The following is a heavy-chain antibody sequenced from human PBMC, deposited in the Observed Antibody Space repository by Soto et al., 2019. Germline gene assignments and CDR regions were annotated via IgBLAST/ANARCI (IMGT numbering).Heavy chain of an antibody. CDR1: GFTFSSYG. CDR3: ARGIFEYNYFDY. J-gene: IGHJ4*02. Sequence: GGSLRLSCAASGFTFSSYGMHWVRQAPGKGLEWVAVISYDGSNKYYADSVKGRFTISRDNSKNTLYLQMNSLRAEDTAVYYCARGIFEYNYFDYWGQGTLVTVSS. V-gene: IGHV3-30*03. D-gene: IGHD3-3*01. CDR2: ISYDGSNK.